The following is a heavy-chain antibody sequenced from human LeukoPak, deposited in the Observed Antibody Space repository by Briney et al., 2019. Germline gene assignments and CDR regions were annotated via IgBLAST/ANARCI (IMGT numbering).Heavy chain of an antibody. D-gene: IGHD6-19*01. V-gene: IGHV3-21*01. CDR1: GFTFSSYS. CDR3: ARGPPIAVAGTPPYMDV. CDR2: ISSSSSYI. Sequence: GGSLRLSCAASGFTFSSYSMNWVRQAPGKGLEWVSSISSSSSYIYYADSVKGRFTISRDNAKNSLYLQMNSLRAEDTAVYYCARGPPIAVAGTPPYMDVWGKGTTVTVSS. J-gene: IGHJ6*03.